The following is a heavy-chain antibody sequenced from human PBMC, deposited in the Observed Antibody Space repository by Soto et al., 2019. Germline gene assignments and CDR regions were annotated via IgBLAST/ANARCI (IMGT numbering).Heavy chain of an antibody. CDR1: GFTFSNAW. J-gene: IGHJ4*02. Sequence: EVQLVESGGGLVKPGGSLRLSCAASGFTFSNAWMSWVRQAPGKGLEWVGRIKSKTDGGTTDYAAPVKGRFTISRDDSKNTLYLQMNSLKTEDTAVYYCTTDYGDYGGIDYWGQGTLVTVSS. CDR3: TTDYGDYGGIDY. V-gene: IGHV3-15*01. CDR2: IKSKTDGGTT. D-gene: IGHD4-17*01.